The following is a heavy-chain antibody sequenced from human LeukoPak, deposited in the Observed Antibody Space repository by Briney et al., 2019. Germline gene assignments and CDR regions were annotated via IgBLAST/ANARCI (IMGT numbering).Heavy chain of an antibody. CDR1: GGSISSGGYY. CDR2: IYYSGST. CDR3: ARASKVFYVSSGPYNWFDP. J-gene: IGHJ5*02. Sequence: SETLSLTCTVSGGSISSGGYYWSWIRQHPGKGLEWIGYIYYSGSTYYNPSLKSRVTISVDTSKNQFSLKLSSVTAADTAVYYCARASKVFYVSSGPYNWFDPWGQGTLVTVSS. D-gene: IGHD3-22*01. V-gene: IGHV4-31*03.